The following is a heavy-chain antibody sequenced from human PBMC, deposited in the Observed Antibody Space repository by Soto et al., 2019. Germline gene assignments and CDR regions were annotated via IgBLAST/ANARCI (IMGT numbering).Heavy chain of an antibody. D-gene: IGHD5-18*01. J-gene: IGHJ4*02. CDR1: AGSITSDTYY. Sequence: SETLSLTCTVSAGSITSDTYYWGWIRQPPEKGLEWIASISYSGSTYYNPSLKSRVTISVDTSKNQFSLKLSSVTAADTAVYYCASQRGYSYAHGLPYWGQGTLVTGSS. CDR2: ISYSGST. V-gene: IGHV4-39*01. CDR3: ASQRGYSYAHGLPY.